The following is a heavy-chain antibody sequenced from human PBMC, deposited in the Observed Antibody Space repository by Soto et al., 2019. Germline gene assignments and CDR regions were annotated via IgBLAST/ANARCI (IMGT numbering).Heavy chain of an antibody. CDR3: ARGGTGAYYDFWSGYYLDY. D-gene: IGHD3-3*01. Sequence: GGGLLQPGGSLRLSCAASGFTVSSNYMSWVRQAPGKGLEWVSVIYSGGSTYYADSVKGRFTISRDNSKNTLYLQMNSLRAEDTAVYYCARGGTGAYYDFWSGYYLDYWGQGTLVTVSS. V-gene: IGHV3-53*01. CDR2: IYSGGST. J-gene: IGHJ4*02. CDR1: GFTVSSNY.